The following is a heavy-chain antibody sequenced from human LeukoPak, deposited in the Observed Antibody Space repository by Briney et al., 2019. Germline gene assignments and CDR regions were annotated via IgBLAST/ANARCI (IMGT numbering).Heavy chain of an antibody. CDR1: GGSITSYH. D-gene: IGHD3-22*01. Sequence: SETLSLTCTVSGGSITSYHYSWIRQPPGKGLEWIGYIYYSGSTNYNPSLKSRVTISVDTSKNQFSLKLSSVTAADTAVYYCAKSPRPKTYYYDSSGYYSNPYFDYWGQGTLVTVSS. V-gene: IGHV4-59*01. J-gene: IGHJ4*02. CDR2: IYYSGST. CDR3: AKSPRPKTYYYDSSGYYSNPYFDY.